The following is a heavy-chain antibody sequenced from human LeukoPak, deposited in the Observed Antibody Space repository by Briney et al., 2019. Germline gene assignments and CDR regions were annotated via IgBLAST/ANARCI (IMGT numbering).Heavy chain of an antibody. CDR2: IIPIFGTA. Sequence: SVKVSCKAFGGTFSSYAISWVRQAPGQGLEWMGGIIPIFGTANYAQKFQGRVTITADESTSTAYMELSSLRSEDTAVYYCARDSLPHSYYYYGMDVWGQGTTVTVSS. V-gene: IGHV1-69*13. CDR3: ARDSLPHSYYYYGMDV. J-gene: IGHJ6*02. CDR1: GGTFSSYA.